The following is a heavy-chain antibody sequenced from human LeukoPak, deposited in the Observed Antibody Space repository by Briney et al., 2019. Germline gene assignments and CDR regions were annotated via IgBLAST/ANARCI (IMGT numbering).Heavy chain of an antibody. CDR2: ISGSGGST. Sequence: GGSLRLSCAASGFTFSSYAMSWVRQAPGKGLEWVSAISGSGGSTYYADSVKGRFTISRDNSKNTLYLQMNSLRAEDTAVYYCAKAQYYDFWSGYYLDYWGQGTPVTVSS. CDR3: AKAQYYDFWSGYYLDY. D-gene: IGHD3-3*01. J-gene: IGHJ4*02. V-gene: IGHV3-23*01. CDR1: GFTFSSYA.